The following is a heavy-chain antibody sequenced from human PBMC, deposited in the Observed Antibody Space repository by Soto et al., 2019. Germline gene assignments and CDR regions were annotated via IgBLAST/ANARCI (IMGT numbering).Heavy chain of an antibody. CDR3: AQPPHPYCSSTSCYGIDT. CDR1: GFTFSSYA. CDR2: ISGSGGST. Sequence: GGSLRLSCAASGFTFSSYAMSWVRQAPGKGLEWVSAISGSGGSTYYADSVKGRFTISRDNSKNTLYLQMNSLRAEDTAVYYCAQPPHPYCSSTSCYGIDTWGQGTLVTVSS. V-gene: IGHV3-23*01. J-gene: IGHJ5*02. D-gene: IGHD2-2*01.